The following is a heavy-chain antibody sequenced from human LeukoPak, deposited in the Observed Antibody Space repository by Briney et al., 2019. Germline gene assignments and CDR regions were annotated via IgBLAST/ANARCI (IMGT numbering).Heavy chain of an antibody. CDR1: GFTFSSYA. CDR2: ISYDGSNK. V-gene: IGHV3-30-3*01. J-gene: IGHJ4*02. Sequence: GGSLRLSCAASGFTFSSYAMHWVRQAPGKGLEWVAVISYDGSNKYYADSVKGRFTISRDNSKNTLYLQMNSLRAEDTAVYYCARDVGGYHEFDYWGQGTLVTVSS. D-gene: IGHD3-16*01. CDR3: ARDVGGYHEFDY.